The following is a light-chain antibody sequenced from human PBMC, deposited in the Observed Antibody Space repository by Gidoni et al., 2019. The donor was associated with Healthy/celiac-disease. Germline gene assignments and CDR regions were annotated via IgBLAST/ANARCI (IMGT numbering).Light chain of an antibody. J-gene: IGLJ1*01. CDR2: EVS. Sequence: QAALTQHAFVSGSPGQSITIPCTGTSSDVGGYNYVSWYQQHPGKAPKLMIDEVSNRPSGVSNRFSGSKSGNTASLTISGLQAEDVADYYCSSYTSSSTYVFGTGTKVTVL. CDR3: SSYTSSSTYV. CDR1: SSDVGGYNY. V-gene: IGLV2-14*01.